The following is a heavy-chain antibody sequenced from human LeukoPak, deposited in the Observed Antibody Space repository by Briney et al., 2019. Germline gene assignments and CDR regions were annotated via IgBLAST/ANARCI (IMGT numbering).Heavy chain of an antibody. CDR1: GFTFSSYW. D-gene: IGHD2-2*01. J-gene: IGHJ4*02. V-gene: IGHV3-7*01. CDR3: ARERGYCSSTSCYALVVYFDY. Sequence: PGGSLRLSCAASGFTFSSYWMRWVRQAPGKGLEWVANIKQDGSEKYYVDPVKGRFTISRDNAKNSLYLQMNSLRAEDTAVYYCARERGYCSSTSCYALVVYFDYWGQGTLVTVSS. CDR2: IKQDGSEK.